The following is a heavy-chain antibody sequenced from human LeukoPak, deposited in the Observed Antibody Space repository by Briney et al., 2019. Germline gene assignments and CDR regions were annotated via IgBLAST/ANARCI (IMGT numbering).Heavy chain of an antibody. Sequence: SETLSLTCTVSGVSLSRYYWTWIRQPPGKGLEWLGYIYYNGDTKYNPSLRSRVTLSLDTSKNQFSLRLSSVTAADTAVYYCARTVTTEDLCYFDYWGQGTLVTVSS. D-gene: IGHD4-17*01. J-gene: IGHJ4*02. CDR3: ARTVTTEDLCYFDY. CDR1: GVSLSRYY. V-gene: IGHV4-59*08. CDR2: IYYNGDT.